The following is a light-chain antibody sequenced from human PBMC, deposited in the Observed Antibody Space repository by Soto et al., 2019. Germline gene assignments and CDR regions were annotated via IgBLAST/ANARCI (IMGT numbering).Light chain of an antibody. V-gene: IGKV4-1*01. CDR2: WAS. CDR3: QQYHSDPIT. CDR1: QTLLYSSDNKNY. J-gene: IGKJ5*01. Sequence: ITQFPVSLSVSIDERASITCKSSQTLLYSSDNKNYLAWFQQKSGQPPKLLISWASTRESGVPDRFSGSGSGTDFTLTISSLQAEDVAVYYCQQYHSDPITFGQRGRLEV.